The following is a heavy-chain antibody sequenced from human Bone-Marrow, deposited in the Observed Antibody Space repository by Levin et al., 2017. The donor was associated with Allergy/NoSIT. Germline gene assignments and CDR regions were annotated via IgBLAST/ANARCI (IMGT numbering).Heavy chain of an antibody. CDR3: AKEGAGVTLIREIDY. V-gene: IGHV3-30*18. J-gene: IGHJ4*02. CDR1: GFTFSSYA. D-gene: IGHD3-10*01. CDR2: ISYDGSYK. Sequence: GESLKISCAASGFTFSSYAMHWVRQAPGKGLEWVAVISYDGSYKYYADSVKGRFTISRDSSKNTLYLQMNSLRVDDTAFYYCAKEGAGVTLIREIDYWGQGTLVTVSS.